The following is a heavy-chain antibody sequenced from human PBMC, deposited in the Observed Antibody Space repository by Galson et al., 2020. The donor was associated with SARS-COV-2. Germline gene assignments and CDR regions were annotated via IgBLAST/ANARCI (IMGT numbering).Heavy chain of an antibody. V-gene: IGHV3-7*03. J-gene: IGHJ4*02. CDR3: ARVRVGGSYD. CDR2: IKQDGSEK. Sequence: ETLSLTCAASGFTFSSYWMSWVRQAPGKGLEWVANIKQDGSEKYYVDSVKGRFTISRDNAKNSLYLQMNSLRAEDTAVYYCARVRVGGSYDWGQGTLVTVSS. D-gene: IGHD1-26*01. CDR1: GFTFSSYW.